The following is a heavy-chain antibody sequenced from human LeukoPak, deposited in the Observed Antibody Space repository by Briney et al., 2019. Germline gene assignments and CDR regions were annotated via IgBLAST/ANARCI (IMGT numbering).Heavy chain of an antibody. D-gene: IGHD2-15*01. CDR2: IYYSGST. V-gene: IGHV4-59*01. Sequence: PSETLSLTCTVSGGSISSYYWSWIRQPPGKGLEWIGYIYYSGSTNYNPSLKSRVTISVDTSKNQFSLKLSSVTAADTDVYYCARSGIGYFDYWGQGTLVTVSS. CDR3: ARSGIGYFDY. J-gene: IGHJ4*02. CDR1: GGSISSYY.